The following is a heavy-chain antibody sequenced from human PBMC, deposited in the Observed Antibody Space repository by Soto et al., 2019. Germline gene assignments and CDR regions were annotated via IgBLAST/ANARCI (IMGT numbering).Heavy chain of an antibody. J-gene: IGHJ6*02. CDR1: GFIFEDYA. CDR3: AKDISGKRNSRLRGGLWSGYSYYYYGMDV. V-gene: IGHV3-9*01. D-gene: IGHD3-3*01. Sequence: GGSLRLSCAASGFIFEDYAMHWVRQAPGKGLEWVSGISWNSGSIGYADSVKGRFTISRDNAKNSLYLQMNSLRAEDTALYYCAKDISGKRNSRLRGGLWSGYSYYYYGMDVWGQGTAVTVSS. CDR2: ISWNSGSI.